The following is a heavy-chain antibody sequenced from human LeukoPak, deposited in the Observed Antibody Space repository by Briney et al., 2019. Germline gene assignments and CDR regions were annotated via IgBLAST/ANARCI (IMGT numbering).Heavy chain of an antibody. V-gene: IGHV3-23*01. J-gene: IGHJ4*02. CDR1: GFTFSSYA. CDR2: ISCSGGST. Sequence: PGGSVRLSCAASGFTFSSYAMSWVRQAPGKGLEGVSAISCSGGSTYYADSVKGRFTISRDNSKNTLYLQMNSLRAEDTAVYYCAKAPTYYYGSGSYPGYWGQGTLVTVSS. CDR3: AKAPTYYYGSGSYPGY. D-gene: IGHD3-10*01.